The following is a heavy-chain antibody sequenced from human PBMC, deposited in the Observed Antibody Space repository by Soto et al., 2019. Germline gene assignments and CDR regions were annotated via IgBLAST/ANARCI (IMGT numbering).Heavy chain of an antibody. CDR2: ISGSGIST. CDR3: AKDPVGPDWYFDL. CDR1: GFTFRSYA. V-gene: IGHV3-23*01. Sequence: DVQLLESGGGLVQTGGSLRLSCAASGFTFRSYAMSWVRQAPGKGLEWVSGISGSGISTHYADSVKGRFTVSRDNSKNTLYLQMNSLRAEDTAVYNCAKDPVGPDWYFDLWGRGTLVTVSS. J-gene: IGHJ2*01.